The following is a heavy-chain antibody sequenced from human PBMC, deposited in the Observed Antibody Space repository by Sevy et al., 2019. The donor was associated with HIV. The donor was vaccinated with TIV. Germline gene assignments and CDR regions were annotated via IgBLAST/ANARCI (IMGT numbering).Heavy chain of an antibody. Sequence: SETLSLTCAVSGASISSGHWWSWVRQPPGRGLEWIGEVYHIGSTNYKPSLKSRVTISVDRSMNQFSLRLTSVTAADTAVYXCARGGFYYDNSHXYPFDHWGQGALVTVSS. D-gene: IGHD3-22*01. CDR1: GASISSGHW. CDR3: ARGGFYYDNSHXYPFDH. J-gene: IGHJ4*02. V-gene: IGHV4-4*02. CDR2: VYHIGST.